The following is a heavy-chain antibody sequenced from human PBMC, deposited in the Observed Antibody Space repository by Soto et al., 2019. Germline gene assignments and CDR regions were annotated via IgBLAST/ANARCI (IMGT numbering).Heavy chain of an antibody. V-gene: IGHV1-69*01. CDR1: GGTFSSYA. CDR3: ARDTLPNIVVVVADYYYYYGMDV. Sequence: QVQLVQSGAEVKKPGSSVKVSCKASGGTFSSYAISWVRQAPGQGLEWMGGIIPIFGTANYAQKFQGRVTITADESTSTAYMELSSLRSEDTAVYYCARDTLPNIVVVVADYYYYYGMDVWGQGTTVTVSS. J-gene: IGHJ6*02. D-gene: IGHD2-15*01. CDR2: IIPIFGTA.